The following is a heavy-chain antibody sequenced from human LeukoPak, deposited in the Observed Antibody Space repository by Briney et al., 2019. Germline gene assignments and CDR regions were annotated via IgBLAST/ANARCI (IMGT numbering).Heavy chain of an antibody. D-gene: IGHD2-8*01. CDR1: GFTFTSYA. CDR2: ISGSGGCT. Sequence: GGSLRLSCADSGFTFTSYAMSWVRQAPGKGLEWVSSISGSGGCTYYADSVKGRFTISRDNSKNTLYLQMNSLRAEDTAVYYCAKDLPNPGTSRHFQYWGQGTLVTVSS. V-gene: IGHV3-23*01. J-gene: IGHJ1*01. CDR3: AKDLPNPGTSRHFQY.